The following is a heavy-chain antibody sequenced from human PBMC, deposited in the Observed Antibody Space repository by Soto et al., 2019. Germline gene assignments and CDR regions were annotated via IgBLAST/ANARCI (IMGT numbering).Heavy chain of an antibody. CDR2: IYPGDSDT. CDR1: GYSFTSYW. V-gene: IGHV5-51*01. CDR3: ARLGIAAAATPSYYYYGMDV. D-gene: IGHD6-13*01. Sequence: GESLKISCKGSGYSFTSYWIGWVRQMPGKGLEWMGIIYPGDSDTRYSPSFQGQVTISADKSISTAYLQWSSLKASDTAMYYFARLGIAAAATPSYYYYGMDVWGQGTTVIVSS. J-gene: IGHJ6*02.